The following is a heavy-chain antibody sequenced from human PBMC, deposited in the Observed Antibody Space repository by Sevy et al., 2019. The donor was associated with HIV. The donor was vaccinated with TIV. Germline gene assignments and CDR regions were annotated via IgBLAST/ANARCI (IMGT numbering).Heavy chain of an antibody. V-gene: IGHV1-18*01. CDR3: ARAHCSGGRCYSLAY. Sequence: ASVNVSCKISGYTFTTYHITWVRQAPGQGPECMGRISPHNGDTNYAPKFQGRVTMITDKSTSTAYMELRSLRSDDTAVYYCARAHCSGGRCYSLAYWGQGTLVTVSS. CDR1: GYTFTTYH. D-gene: IGHD2-15*01. J-gene: IGHJ4*02. CDR2: ISPHNGDT.